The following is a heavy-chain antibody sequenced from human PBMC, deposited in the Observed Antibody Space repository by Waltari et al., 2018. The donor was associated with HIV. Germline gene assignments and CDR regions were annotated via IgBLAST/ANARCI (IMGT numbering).Heavy chain of an antibody. D-gene: IGHD5-12*01. V-gene: IGHV1-69*18. CDR1: GGTLRNSG. J-gene: IGHJ4*02. CDR2: IIPSVGTG. CDR3: ARGRDGSSARSSFDY. Sequence: QVQLVQSGAEVKKPGSSVKVSCKACGGTLRNSGISWEGQAPGQGLEWMGNIIPSVGTGNYAQKFHGRVTITADQSTSTAYMELSSLRSEDTAFYYCARGRDGSSARSSFDYWGQGTLVTVSS.